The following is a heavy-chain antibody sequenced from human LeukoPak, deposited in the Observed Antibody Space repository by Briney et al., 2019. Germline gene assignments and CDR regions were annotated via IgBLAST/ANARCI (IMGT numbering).Heavy chain of an antibody. CDR1: GGSISSYY. Sequence: SETLSLTCTVSGGSISSYYWSWIRQPPGKGLEWIGYIHYSGTTNYNPSLKSRVTISVDTSKNQFSLKLSSVTAADTAVYYCARRDYWGQGTLVTVSS. CDR2: IHYSGTT. CDR3: ARRDY. V-gene: IGHV4-59*12. J-gene: IGHJ4*02.